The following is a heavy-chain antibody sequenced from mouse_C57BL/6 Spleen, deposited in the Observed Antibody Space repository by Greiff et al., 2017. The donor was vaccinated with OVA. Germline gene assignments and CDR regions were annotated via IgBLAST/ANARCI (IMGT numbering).Heavy chain of an antibody. CDR3: ARLRGNWYFDV. V-gene: IGHV1-82*01. J-gene: IGHJ1*03. CDR2: IYPGDGDT. Sequence: VQLQESGPELVKPGASVKISCKASGYAFSSSWMNWVKQRPGKGLEWIGRIYPGDGDTNYNGKFKGKATLTADKSSSTAYMQLSSLTSEDSAVYFCARLRGNWYFDVWGTGTTVTVSS. CDR1: GYAFSSSW.